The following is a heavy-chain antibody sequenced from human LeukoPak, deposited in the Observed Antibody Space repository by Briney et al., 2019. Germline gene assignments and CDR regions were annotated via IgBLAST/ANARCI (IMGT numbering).Heavy chain of an antibody. CDR3: ARGDPSYYDSRGFDY. CDR1: GFTFSSYW. V-gene: IGHV3-7*01. J-gene: IGHJ4*02. CDR2: IKQDESEK. D-gene: IGHD3-22*01. Sequence: PGGSLRLSCAASGFTFSSYWMSWVRQAPGKGLEWVDNIKQDESEKYYVDSVKGRFTISRDNAKNSLYLQMNSLRAEDTALYYCARGDPSYYDSRGFDYWGQGTLVTVSS.